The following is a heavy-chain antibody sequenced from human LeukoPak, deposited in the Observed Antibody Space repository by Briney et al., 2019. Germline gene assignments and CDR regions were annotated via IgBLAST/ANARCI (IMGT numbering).Heavy chain of an antibody. CDR3: ARSMGTSTSWYSIGPSDY. V-gene: IGHV5-51*01. CDR2: IFAADSDT. CDR1: GYSFTSFW. D-gene: IGHD2-2*01. J-gene: IGHJ4*02. Sequence: GESLKISCKGSGYSFTSFWIAWVRQMPGKGLEWMGIIFAADSDTRYSPSSQGQVTISADKSINTAYLQWSSLKASDTAMYYCARSMGTSTSWYSIGPSDYWGQGTLVTVSS.